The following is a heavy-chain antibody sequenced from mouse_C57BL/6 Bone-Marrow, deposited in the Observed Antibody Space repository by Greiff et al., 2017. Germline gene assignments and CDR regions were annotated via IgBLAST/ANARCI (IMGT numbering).Heavy chain of an antibody. Sequence: VQLVESGAELVRPGTSVKVSCKASGYAFTNYLIEWVKQRPGQGLEWIGVINPGGGGTNYNEKFKGKATLTADKSSSTAYMQLSSLTSEDSAVYFCAREGETHWYFDVWGTGTTVTVSS. V-gene: IGHV1-54*01. CDR2: INPGGGGT. J-gene: IGHJ1*03. CDR1: GYAFTNYL. CDR3: AREGETHWYFDV.